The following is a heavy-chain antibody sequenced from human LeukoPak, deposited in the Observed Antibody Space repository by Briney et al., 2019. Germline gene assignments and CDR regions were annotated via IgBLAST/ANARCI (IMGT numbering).Heavy chain of an antibody. CDR1: GGSISSYY. CDR3: ARGLVTHVGLWNY. J-gene: IGHJ4*02. CDR2: IYYSGST. V-gene: IGHV4-59*01. D-gene: IGHD3-3*01. Sequence: SETLSLTCTVSGGSISSYYWSWIRQPPGKGLEWIGYIYYSGSTNYNPSLKSRVTISVDTSKNQFSLKLSSVTAADTAVYYCARGLVTHVGLWNYWGQGSLVTVSS.